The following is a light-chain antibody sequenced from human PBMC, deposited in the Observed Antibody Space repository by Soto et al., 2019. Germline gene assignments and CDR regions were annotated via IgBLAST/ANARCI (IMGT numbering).Light chain of an antibody. CDR3: MQSTQYRPYT. Sequence: DVVMTQNPLSSPVTLGQPASISCRSSESLQHRDGNTYLNWLQQRPGQPPRLLIYKVSNRFSGVQDRFSGSGAGTDFTLNISRVESEDVGVYYCMQSTQYRPYTFGQGTKLEIK. V-gene: IGKV2-24*01. CDR1: ESLQHRDGNTY. J-gene: IGKJ2*01. CDR2: KVS.